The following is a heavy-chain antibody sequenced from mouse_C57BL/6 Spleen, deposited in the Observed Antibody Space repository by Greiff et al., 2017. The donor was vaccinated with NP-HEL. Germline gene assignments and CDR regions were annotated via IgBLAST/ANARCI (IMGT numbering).Heavy chain of an antibody. CDR1: GFTFSDYG. Sequence: EVQRVESGGGLVKPGGSLKLSCAASGFTFSDYGMHWVRQAPEKGLEWVAYISSGSSTIYYADTVKGRFTISRDNAKNTLFLQMTSLRSEDTAMYYWARTGYDVFYAMDYWGQGTSVTVSS. V-gene: IGHV5-17*01. CDR3: ARTGYDVFYAMDY. CDR2: ISSGSSTI. D-gene: IGHD2-2*01. J-gene: IGHJ4*01.